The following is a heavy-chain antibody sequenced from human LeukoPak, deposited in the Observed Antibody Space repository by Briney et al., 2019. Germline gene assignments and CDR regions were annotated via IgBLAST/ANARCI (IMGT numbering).Heavy chain of an antibody. Sequence: PSETLSLTCTVSGGSISSSSYYWGWIRQPPGKGLECIGSIYYSGSTYYNPSLKSRVTISVDTSKNQFSLKLNSVTAADTAMYYCARHDSTGYPYYYFYYMDVWGKGTTVTVSS. CDR2: IYYSGST. CDR3: ARHDSTGYPYYYFYYMDV. V-gene: IGHV4-39*01. D-gene: IGHD3-22*01. CDR1: GGSISSSSYY. J-gene: IGHJ6*03.